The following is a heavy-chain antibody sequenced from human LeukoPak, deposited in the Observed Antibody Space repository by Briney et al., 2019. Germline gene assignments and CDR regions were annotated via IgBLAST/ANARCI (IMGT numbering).Heavy chain of an antibody. CDR1: GGSISSYY. Sequence: SETLSLTCTVSGGSISSYYWSWIRQPAGKGLEWIGRLDPSRSIIYYPSLRSRVTISVDKSKNQLSLKVGSVTAADTAVYYCAKVKSSTRGPYYHYYMDVWGKGTTVIVSS. CDR2: LDPSRSI. D-gene: IGHD3-10*01. V-gene: IGHV4-4*07. J-gene: IGHJ6*03. CDR3: AKVKSSTRGPYYHYYMDV.